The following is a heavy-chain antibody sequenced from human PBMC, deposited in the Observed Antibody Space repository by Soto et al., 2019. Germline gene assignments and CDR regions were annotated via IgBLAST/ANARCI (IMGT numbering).Heavy chain of an antibody. CDR3: ARVVSPLVFGGDYNTFWDF. CDR1: GYTFTGYY. V-gene: IGHV1-2*04. Sequence: ASVKVSCKASGYTFTGYYMHWVRQAPGQGLEWMGWINPNSGGTNYAQKFQGWVTMTRDTSISTAYMELSRLRSDDTAVYYCARVVSPLVFGGDYNTFWDFWGQGTLVTVSS. D-gene: IGHD3-10*01. J-gene: IGHJ4*02. CDR2: INPNSGGT.